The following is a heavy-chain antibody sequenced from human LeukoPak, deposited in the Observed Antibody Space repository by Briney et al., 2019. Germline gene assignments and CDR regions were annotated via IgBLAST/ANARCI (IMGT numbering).Heavy chain of an antibody. CDR2: ISAYNGNT. J-gene: IGHJ6*03. CDR3: ARVRTAPLYCSSTSCYTDRPYYYYYMDV. Sequence: GASVKVSCKASGYTFTSYGISWVRQAPGQGLEWMGWISAYNGNTNYAQKLQGRVTMTTDTSTSTAYMELRSLRSDDTAVYYCARVRTAPLYCSSTSCYTDRPYYYYYMDVWGKGTTVTVSS. CDR1: GYTFTSYG. D-gene: IGHD2-2*02. V-gene: IGHV1-18*01.